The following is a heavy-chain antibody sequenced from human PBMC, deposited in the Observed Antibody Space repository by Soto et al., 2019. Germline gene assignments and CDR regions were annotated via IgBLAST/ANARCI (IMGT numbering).Heavy chain of an antibody. Sequence: GGSLRLSCAASGFTFSNYAMSWVRQPPGKGLEWVSTFTRNGNTYYADSVKGRFTISRDNSKNTLSLQMDSLGAEDTAVYYCAREFAPGSPNYDYWGLGTLVTVSS. CDR3: AREFAPGSPNYDY. CDR1: GFTFSNYA. J-gene: IGHJ4*02. CDR2: FTRNGNT. D-gene: IGHD3-10*01. V-gene: IGHV3-23*01.